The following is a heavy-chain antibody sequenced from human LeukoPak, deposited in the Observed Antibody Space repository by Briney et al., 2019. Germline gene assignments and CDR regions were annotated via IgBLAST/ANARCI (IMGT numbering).Heavy chain of an antibody. V-gene: IGHV3-30-3*01. D-gene: IGHD4-17*01. Sequence: GGSLRLSCAASGFTFSSYAMHWVRQAPGKGLEWVAVISYDGSNKYYADSVKGRFTISRDNSKNTLYLQMNSLRAEDTAVYYCAGDDYGAYWGQGTLVTVSS. J-gene: IGHJ4*02. CDR3: AGDDYGAY. CDR2: ISYDGSNK. CDR1: GFTFSSYA.